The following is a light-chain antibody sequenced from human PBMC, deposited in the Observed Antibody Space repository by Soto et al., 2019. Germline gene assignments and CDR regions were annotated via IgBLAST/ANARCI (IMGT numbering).Light chain of an antibody. V-gene: IGLV2-14*02. Sequence: QSVLTQPASVSGSPGQSITISCTGTSSDVGSYNLVSWYQQHPGKAPKLMIYEGSKRPSGVSNRFSGSNSGNTASLTISGLQAEDEADYYCSSYTTSSSYVFGTGTKVTVL. CDR1: SSDVGSYNL. CDR3: SSYTTSSSYV. J-gene: IGLJ1*01. CDR2: EGS.